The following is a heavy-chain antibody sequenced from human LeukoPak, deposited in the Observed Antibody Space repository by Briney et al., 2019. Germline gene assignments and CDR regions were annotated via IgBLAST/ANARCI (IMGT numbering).Heavy chain of an antibody. CDR1: GLTFSGYD. Sequence: PXXSLRLSCAASGLTFSGYDMHWVRQAPGKGPEWVAFFSYDGNYKYYADSVKGRFTISRDNSKNTLNLQMKGLRPEDTAIYYCARDGLSRAVAGTKPKNGMDVWGQGTTVTVSS. J-gene: IGHJ6*02. V-gene: IGHV3-30*03. D-gene: IGHD6-19*01. CDR3: ARDGLSRAVAGTKPKNGMDV. CDR2: FSYDGNYK.